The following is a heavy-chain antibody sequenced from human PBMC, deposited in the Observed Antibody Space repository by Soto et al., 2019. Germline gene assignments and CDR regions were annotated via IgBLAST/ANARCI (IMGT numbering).Heavy chain of an antibody. V-gene: IGHV3-23*01. CDR1: GFTFSSYA. CDR2: ISGSCGST. D-gene: IGHD2-8*02. Sequence: EVQLLESGGGLVQPGGSLRLSCAASGFTFSSYAMSWVRQAPGKGLEWVSAISGSCGSTYYADSVKGRFTISRDNSKNTLYLQMNSLRAEDTAVYYCAKRKGPGLVTFDIWGQGTMVTVSS. CDR3: AKRKGPGLVTFDI. J-gene: IGHJ3*02.